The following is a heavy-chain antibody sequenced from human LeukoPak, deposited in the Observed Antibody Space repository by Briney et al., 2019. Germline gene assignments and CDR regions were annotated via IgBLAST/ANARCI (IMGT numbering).Heavy chain of an antibody. Sequence: GGSLRLSCSASGFTFSSCAMSWVRQAPGKGLEWVSTVSGSGSNTFYADSVKGRFTISRDNSKDALYLQMDSLRADDTAVYFCAKTPRGYTYVPDYWGQGTLVTVS. D-gene: IGHD5-18*01. CDR3: AKTPRGYTYVPDY. J-gene: IGHJ4*02. CDR1: GFTFSSCA. V-gene: IGHV3-23*01. CDR2: VSGSGSNT.